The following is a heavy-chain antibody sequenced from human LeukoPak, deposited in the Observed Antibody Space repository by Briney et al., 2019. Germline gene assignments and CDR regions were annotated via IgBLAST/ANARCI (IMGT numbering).Heavy chain of an antibody. Sequence: GASVKVSCKASGYTFTGYYIHWVRQAPGQGLEWMGWINPNSGGTKYAQKFQGRVTLTRDTSVTTAYMELSWLRSDDTAVYYCAKSSNWSDNYFDPWGQGTLVTVSS. J-gene: IGHJ5*02. V-gene: IGHV1-2*02. D-gene: IGHD6-6*01. CDR3: AKSSNWSDNYFDP. CDR1: GYTFTGYY. CDR2: INPNSGGT.